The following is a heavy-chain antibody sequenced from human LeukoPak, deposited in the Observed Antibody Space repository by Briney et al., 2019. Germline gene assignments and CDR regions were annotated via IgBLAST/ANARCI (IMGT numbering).Heavy chain of an antibody. V-gene: IGHV3-23*01. Sequence: GGSLRLSCAASGFTFSSYAMSWVRQAPGKGLEWVSAISGSGGSTYYADSVKGRFTISRDNSKNTLYMQMNSLRAEDTAVYYCAKPDIAITVLRGVIKSGFDYWGQGTLVTVSS. CDR1: GFTFSSYA. CDR3: AKPDIAITVLRGVIKSGFDY. J-gene: IGHJ4*02. CDR2: ISGSGGST. D-gene: IGHD3-10*01.